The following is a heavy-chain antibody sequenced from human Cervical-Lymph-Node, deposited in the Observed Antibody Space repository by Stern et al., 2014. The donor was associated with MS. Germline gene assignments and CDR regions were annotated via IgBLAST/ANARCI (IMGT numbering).Heavy chain of an antibody. CDR3: ARPGDDTAKYGLDV. J-gene: IGHJ6*02. CDR2: IYPGDSDT. CDR1: GYSFATYW. V-gene: IGHV5-51*03. D-gene: IGHD5-18*01. Sequence: EVQLVESGAEVKKPGESLKISCKGSGYSFATYWIGWVRPMPGKGLGWVGIIYPGDSDTRYSPSFQVQVTISADKSISTAYLHWSSLKASDTAMYYCARPGDDTAKYGLDVWGQGTTVTVSS.